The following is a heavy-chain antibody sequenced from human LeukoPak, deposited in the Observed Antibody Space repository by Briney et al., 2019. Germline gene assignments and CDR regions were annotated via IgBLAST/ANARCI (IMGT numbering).Heavy chain of an antibody. J-gene: IGHJ4*02. CDR2: SVPIYCST. Sequence: SVKVSCKTSGGILSPYSIIWVRQAPAQRLEWMGSSVPIYCSTDYTQKFQGRVTTTADKSTSQAYMELTSLRFEDTAVYYCVWGYYSTIALDYWGLGTLVTVSS. CDR3: VWGYYSTIALDY. V-gene: IGHV1-69*06. CDR1: GGILSPYS. D-gene: IGHD3-22*01.